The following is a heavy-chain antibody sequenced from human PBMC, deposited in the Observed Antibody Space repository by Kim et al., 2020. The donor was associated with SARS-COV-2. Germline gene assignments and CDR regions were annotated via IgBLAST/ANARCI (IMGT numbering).Heavy chain of an antibody. Sequence: ASVKVSCKASGYTFTSYYMHWVRQAPGQGLEWMGIINPSGGSTSYAQKFQGRVTMTRDTSTSTVYMELSSLRSEDTAVYYCARGSWSGYLVTYYYYYGMDVWGQGTTVTVSS. CDR3: ARGSWSGYLVTYYYYYGMDV. V-gene: IGHV1-46*01. CDR2: INPSGGST. J-gene: IGHJ6*02. D-gene: IGHD3-3*01. CDR1: GYTFTSYY.